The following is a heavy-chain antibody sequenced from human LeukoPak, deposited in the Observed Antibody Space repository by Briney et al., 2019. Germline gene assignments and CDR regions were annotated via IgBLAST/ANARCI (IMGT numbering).Heavy chain of an antibody. CDR3: AILYDSSGAHFDY. Sequence: SETLFLTCTVSGGSISSGSYYWSWIRQPAGKGLEWIGRIYTSGSTNYNPSLKSRVTISVDTSKNLFSLKLSSVTAADTAVYYCAILYDSSGAHFDYWGQGTLVTVSS. V-gene: IGHV4-61*02. D-gene: IGHD3-22*01. CDR1: GGSISSGSYY. CDR2: IYTSGST. J-gene: IGHJ4*02.